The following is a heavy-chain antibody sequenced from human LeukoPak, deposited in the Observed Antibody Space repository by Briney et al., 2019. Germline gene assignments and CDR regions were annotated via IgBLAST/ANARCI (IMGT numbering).Heavy chain of an antibody. Sequence: GGSLRLSCAASGFTFSSYAMHWVRQAPGKGLEWVAVISYDGSNKYYADSVKGRFTISRDNSKNTLYLQMNSLRAEDTAVYYCAKDISMIAEGAFDIWGQGTMVTVSS. D-gene: IGHD3-22*01. CDR2: ISYDGSNK. CDR3: AKDISMIAEGAFDI. V-gene: IGHV3-30-3*01. CDR1: GFTFSSYA. J-gene: IGHJ3*02.